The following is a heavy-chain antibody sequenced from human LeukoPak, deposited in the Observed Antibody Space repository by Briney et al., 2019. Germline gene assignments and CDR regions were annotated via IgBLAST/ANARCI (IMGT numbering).Heavy chain of an antibody. CDR1: GDSISSSPYY. J-gene: IGHJ4*02. D-gene: IGHD6-19*01. V-gene: IGHV4-61*05. CDR3: AKYGNSGWVIDN. Sequence: PSETLSLTCTVSGDSISSSPYYWVWIRQPPGKGLEWIGYIYYSGSTNYNPSLKSRVTISVDTSKNQFSLKLSSVTAADTAVYFCAKYGNSGWVIDNWGQGTLVTVSS. CDR2: IYYSGST.